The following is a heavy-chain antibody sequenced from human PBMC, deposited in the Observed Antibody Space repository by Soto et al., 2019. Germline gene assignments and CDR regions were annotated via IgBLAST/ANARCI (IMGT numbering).Heavy chain of an antibody. V-gene: IGHV1-46*01. Sequence: QAHLVQFGAGVKKPGSSVKLSCQASTYTFSNFYIHWVRQAPGQGLEWMGMINPVDGATIYAPQFQGAVSMTRDTSTKTVYMEVNSLRSEDTALYYCARGFAASDYWGQGTLVTVSS. CDR3: ARGFAASDY. J-gene: IGHJ4*02. CDR2: INPVDGAT. CDR1: TYTFSNFY. D-gene: IGHD6-25*01.